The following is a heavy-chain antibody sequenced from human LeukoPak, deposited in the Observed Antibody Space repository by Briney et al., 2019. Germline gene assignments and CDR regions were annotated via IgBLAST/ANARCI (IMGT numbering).Heavy chain of an antibody. CDR3: AKIAAAGNAYYYGMDV. CDR1: GFTFDDYA. CDR2: ISWNSGSI. D-gene: IGHD6-13*01. V-gene: IGHV3-9*01. J-gene: IGHJ6*02. Sequence: GGSLRLSCAASGFTFDDYAMHWVRQAPGKGLEWVSGISWNSGSIGYADSVKGRFTISRDNAKNSLYLQMNSLRPEDPALYYCAKIAAAGNAYYYGMDVWGQGTTVTAS.